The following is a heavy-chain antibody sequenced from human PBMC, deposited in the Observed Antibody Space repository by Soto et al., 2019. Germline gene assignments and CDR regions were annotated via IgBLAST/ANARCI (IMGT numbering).Heavy chain of an antibody. CDR1: GFTFNNYA. CDR2: ITDSGDDT. V-gene: IGHV3-23*01. CDR3: AKLGSSSWSPNYYFDY. J-gene: IGHJ4*02. D-gene: IGHD2-2*01. Sequence: EVQLLESGGGLVQPGGSLRLSCAASGFTFNNYAMGWVRQAPGKGLEWVSAITDSGDDTYYIDSVKGRFTISRANSKSTVYLRMNSLRAEDTAIYYCAKLGSSSWSPNYYFDYCGQGALVTVSS.